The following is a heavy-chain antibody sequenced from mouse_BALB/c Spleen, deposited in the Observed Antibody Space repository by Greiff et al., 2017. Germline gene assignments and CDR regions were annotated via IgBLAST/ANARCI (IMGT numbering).Heavy chain of an antibody. CDR3: ARAYYGSSPLAY. J-gene: IGHJ3*01. CDR2: IYPGDGST. V-gene: IGHV1-85*01. CDR1: GYTFTSYD. D-gene: IGHD1-1*01. Sequence: QVQLQQSGPELVKPGALVKISCKASGYTFTSYDINWVKQRPGQGLEWIGWIYPGDGSTKYNEKFKGKATLTVDKSSSTAYMELRSLTSEDSAVYYCARAYYGSSPLAYWGQGTLVTVSA.